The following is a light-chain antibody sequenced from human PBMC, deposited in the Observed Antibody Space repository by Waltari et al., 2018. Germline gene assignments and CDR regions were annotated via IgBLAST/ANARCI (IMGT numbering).Light chain of an antibody. CDR3: AAWDDSLNGVV. CDR2: SNN. J-gene: IGLJ2*01. V-gene: IGLV1-44*01. Sequence: QSVLTQSPSASGTPGQRVTISCSGSSSNIGSNTVNWYQPLPGTAPKLLIYSNNQRPSGVPDRFSGSKSGTSASLAISGLQSEDEADYYCAAWDDSLNGVVFGGGTKLTVL. CDR1: SSNIGSNT.